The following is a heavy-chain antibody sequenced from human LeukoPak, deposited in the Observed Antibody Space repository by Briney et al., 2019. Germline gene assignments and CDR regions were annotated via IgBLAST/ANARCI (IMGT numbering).Heavy chain of an antibody. CDR3: ARGTVTAPDY. D-gene: IGHD4-17*01. V-gene: IGHV3-53*01. CDR1: GFIVSSNY. Sequence: PGGSLRLSCAASGFIVSSNYMTWVRQAPGKGLEWVSIIYSDYSGGSTYYADSVKGRFTISRDNSKNMLYLQMNSLRAEDTAVYSCARGTVTAPDYWGQGTLVTVSS. CDR2: IYSDYSGGST. J-gene: IGHJ4*02.